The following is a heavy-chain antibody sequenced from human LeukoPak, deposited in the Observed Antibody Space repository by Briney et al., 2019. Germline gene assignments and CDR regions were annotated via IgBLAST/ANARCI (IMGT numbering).Heavy chain of an antibody. J-gene: IGHJ4*02. CDR1: GGSFSGYY. V-gene: IGHV4-34*01. Sequence: SETLSLTCAVYGGSFSGYYWSWIRQPPGKGLEWIGEINHSGSTNYNPSLKSRVTISVDTSKNQFSLKLSSVTAADTAVYYCARGLMVRGVFDYWGQGTMVTVSS. CDR2: INHSGST. D-gene: IGHD3-10*01. CDR3: ARGLMVRGVFDY.